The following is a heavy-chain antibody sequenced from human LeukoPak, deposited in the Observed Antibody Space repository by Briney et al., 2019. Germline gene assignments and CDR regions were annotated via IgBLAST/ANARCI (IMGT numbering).Heavy chain of an antibody. CDR2: IRSKAYGGTT. J-gene: IGHJ4*02. CDR3: TREVETTRGGSGFDY. V-gene: IGHV3-49*04. D-gene: IGHD2-21*02. Sequence: GGSLRLSCAASGFSFHIAWMSWVRQAPGKGLEWVGFIRSKAYGGTTEYAASVKGRFTISRDDSKSIAYLQMNSLKTEDTAVYYCTREVETTRGGSGFDYWGQGTLVTVSS. CDR1: GFSFHIAW.